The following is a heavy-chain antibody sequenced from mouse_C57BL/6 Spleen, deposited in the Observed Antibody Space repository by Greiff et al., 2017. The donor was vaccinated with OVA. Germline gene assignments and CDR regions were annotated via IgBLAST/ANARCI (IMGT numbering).Heavy chain of an antibody. CDR1: GYSITSGYY. CDR2: ISYDGSN. D-gene: IGHD2-4*01. V-gene: IGHV3-6*01. CDR3: ARERGDYDSYWYFDV. J-gene: IGHJ1*03. Sequence: EVKLMESGPGLVKPSQSLSLTCSVTGYSITSGYYWNWIRQFPGNKLEWMGYISYDGSNNYNPSLKNRISITRDTSKNQFFLKLNSVTTEDTATYYCARERGDYDSYWYFDVWGTGTTVTVSS.